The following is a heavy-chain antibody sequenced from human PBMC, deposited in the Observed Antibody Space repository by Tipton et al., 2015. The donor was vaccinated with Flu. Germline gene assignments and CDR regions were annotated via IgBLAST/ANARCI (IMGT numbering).Heavy chain of an antibody. CDR2: IYYSGST. V-gene: IGHV4-30-4*01. Sequence: TLSLTCTVSGGSISSGDYYWSWIRQPPGKGLEWIGYIYYSGSTYYNPSLKSRVTISVDTSKNQFSLKLSSVTAADTAVYYCARDRWSSGYYGGFDYWGQGTLVTVSS. D-gene: IGHD3-22*01. CDR1: GGSISSGDYY. J-gene: IGHJ4*02. CDR3: ARDRWSSGYYGGFDY.